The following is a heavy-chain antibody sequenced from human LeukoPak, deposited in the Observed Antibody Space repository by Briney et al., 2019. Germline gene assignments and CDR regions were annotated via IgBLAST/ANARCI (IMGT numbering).Heavy chain of an antibody. CDR3: ARDYRYGSGSYHNY. CDR2: IYSGGST. J-gene: IGHJ4*02. V-gene: IGHV3-53*04. CDR1: GFTVSSNY. Sequence: PGGSLRLSCAASGFTVSSNYMSWVRQAPGKGLEWVSVIYSGGSTYYADSVKGRFTISRHNSKNTLYLQMNSLRAEDTAVYSCARDYRYGSGSYHNYWGQGTLVTVSS. D-gene: IGHD3-10*01.